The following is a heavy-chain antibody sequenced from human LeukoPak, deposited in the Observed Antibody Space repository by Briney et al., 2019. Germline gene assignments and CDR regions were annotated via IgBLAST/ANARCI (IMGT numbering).Heavy chain of an antibody. CDR2: ISSSSSYK. V-gene: IGHV3-21*01. CDR3: ARVKVGSSWYGLGRYFDY. D-gene: IGHD6-13*01. J-gene: IGHJ4*02. Sequence: PGGSLRLSCAASGFGFSTQWMSWVRQAPGKGLEWVSSISSSSSYKYYADSVKGRFTISRDNAKNSLYLQMNSLRAEDTAVYYCARVKVGSSWYGLGRYFDYWGQGTLVTVSS. CDR1: GFGFSTQW.